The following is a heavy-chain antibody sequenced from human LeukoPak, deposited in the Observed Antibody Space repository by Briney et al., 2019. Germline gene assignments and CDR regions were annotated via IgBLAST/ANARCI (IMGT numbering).Heavy chain of an antibody. J-gene: IGHJ6*03. V-gene: IGHV3-23*01. CDR1: GFTFSSHA. D-gene: IGHD4-17*01. CDR3: AKGGSTSRVTTSRVVFGYYYYMDV. Sequence: SGGSLRLSCAASGFTFSSHAMSWVRQAPGKGLEWVSSLSGSGGSTYHADSVKGRFSISRDNSKNTLYLQLNSLRAEDTAVYYCAKGGSTSRVTTSRVVFGYYYYMDVWGKGTPVTVSS. CDR2: LSGSGGST.